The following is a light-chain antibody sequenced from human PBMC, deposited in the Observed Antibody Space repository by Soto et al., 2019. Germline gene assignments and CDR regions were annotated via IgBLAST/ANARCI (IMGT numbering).Light chain of an antibody. CDR2: GAS. CDR1: QRVSSSY. Sequence: EIVMTQSPATLSVSPGERATLSCRASQRVSSSYLAWYQQKPGQAPRLLIYGASSRATGIPDRFSGSGSGTDFTLTISRLEPEDFAVYYCQQYGSSPWGFGQGTKVDIK. V-gene: IGKV3-20*01. CDR3: QQYGSSPWG. J-gene: IGKJ1*01.